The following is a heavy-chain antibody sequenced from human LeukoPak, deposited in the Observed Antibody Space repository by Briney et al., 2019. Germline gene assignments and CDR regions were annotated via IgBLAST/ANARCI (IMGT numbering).Heavy chain of an antibody. D-gene: IGHD2-15*01. CDR2: ISSSSSTI. J-gene: IGHJ4*02. Sequence: RSLRLSXXXSGFTFXSYSMNWVRQAPGKGLEWVSYISSSSSTIYYADSVKGRFTISRDNAKNSLYLQMNSLRDEDTAVYYCARSIIVVVVAAFDYWGQGTLVTVSS. CDR3: ARSIIVVVVAAFDY. V-gene: IGHV3-48*02. CDR1: GFTFXSYS.